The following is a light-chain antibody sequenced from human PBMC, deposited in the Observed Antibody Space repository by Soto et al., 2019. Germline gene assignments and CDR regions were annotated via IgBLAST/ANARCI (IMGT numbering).Light chain of an antibody. Sequence: VLTQSPATLSVSPGESATLSCRASQSVSSHLAWYQQKPGQAPRLLIYDASNRATGIPARFSGSGSGTDFTLTISSLEPEDFAVYYCQQRSNWPPITFGQGTRLEIK. J-gene: IGKJ5*01. CDR1: QSVSSH. CDR3: QQRSNWPPIT. V-gene: IGKV3-11*01. CDR2: DAS.